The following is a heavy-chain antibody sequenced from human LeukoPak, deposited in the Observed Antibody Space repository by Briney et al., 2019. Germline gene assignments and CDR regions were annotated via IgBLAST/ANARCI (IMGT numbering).Heavy chain of an antibody. D-gene: IGHD6-13*01. CDR3: AKGGRNDIWYEWFDP. J-gene: IGHJ5*02. CDR2: ITGDGDKI. Sequence: GGSLRLSCAASGFTFDDYAMHWVRQAPGKGPEWVSLITGDGDKIYYSDSLKGRITISRDNSKNSLYLQMNSLRTEDSALYHCAKGGRNDIWYEWFDPWGQGALVTVSS. CDR1: GFTFDDYA. V-gene: IGHV3-43*02.